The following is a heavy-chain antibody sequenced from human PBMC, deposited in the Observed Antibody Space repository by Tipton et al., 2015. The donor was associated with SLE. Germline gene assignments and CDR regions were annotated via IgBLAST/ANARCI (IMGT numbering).Heavy chain of an antibody. J-gene: IGHJ6*03. CDR2: IYYSGST. V-gene: IGHV4-59*01. CDR3: ARSQQLSYMDV. D-gene: IGHD6-13*01. CDR1: GGSFSGCY. Sequence: TLSLTCAVYGGSFSGCYWSWIRQPPGKGLEWIGYIYYSGSTNYNPSLKSRVTISVDTSKNQFSLKLSSVTAADTAVYYCARSQQLSYMDVWGKGTTVTVS.